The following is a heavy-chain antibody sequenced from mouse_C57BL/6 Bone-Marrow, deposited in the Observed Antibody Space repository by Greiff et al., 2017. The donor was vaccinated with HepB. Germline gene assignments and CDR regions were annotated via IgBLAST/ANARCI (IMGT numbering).Heavy chain of an antibody. CDR3: SRHWNYAMDY. CDR1: GFTFSDYY. V-gene: IGHV5-12*01. J-gene: IGHJ4*01. CDR2: ISNGGGRT. Sequence: EVQLVESGGGLVQPGGSLKLSCAASGFTFSDYYMYWVRQTPEKRLEWVAYISNGGGRTYYPDTVKGRFTISIYNSKNPLYLQMSRLKSEDTAMYYCSRHWNYAMDYWGQGTSVTVSS.